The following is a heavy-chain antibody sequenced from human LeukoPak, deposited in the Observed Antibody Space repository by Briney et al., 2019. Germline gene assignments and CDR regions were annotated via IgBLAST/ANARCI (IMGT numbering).Heavy chain of an antibody. D-gene: IGHD2-8*02. CDR3: ARTARLPGY. CDR1: GFSITSSY. V-gene: IGHV4-4*08. Sequence: PETLSLTCTVSGFSITSSYWSWIRQPPEKGLEWIGYISHTGDINYNPSLKGRVTMSLDTSKSQFSLNLNSVTAADTAVYYCARTARLPGYWGQGVLVTVSS. CDR2: ISHTGDI. J-gene: IGHJ4*02.